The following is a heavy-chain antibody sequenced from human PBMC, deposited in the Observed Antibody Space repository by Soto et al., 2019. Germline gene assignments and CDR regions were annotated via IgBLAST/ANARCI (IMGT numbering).Heavy chain of an antibody. CDR3: AKSYQWATVSSFYMDV. V-gene: IGHV3-23*01. J-gene: IGHJ6*03. CDR2: ISGSGGST. Sequence: GGSLRLSCAASGFTFSSYAMSWVRQAPGKGLEWVSAISGSGGSTYYADSGKGRFTISRDNSKNTLYLQMNSLRAEDTAVYYCAKSYQWATVSSFYMDVWGKGTTVTVSS. CDR1: GFTFSSYA. D-gene: IGHD4-17*01.